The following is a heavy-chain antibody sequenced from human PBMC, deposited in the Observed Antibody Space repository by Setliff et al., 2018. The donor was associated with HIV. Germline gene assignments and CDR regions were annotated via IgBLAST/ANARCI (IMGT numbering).Heavy chain of an antibody. CDR2: FDPEDGET. V-gene: IGHV1-24*01. Sequence: GASVKVSCKVSGYTLTELSMHWVRQAPGKGLEWMGGFDPEDGETIYAQKFLGRVTMTEDTSTDTAYMELSSLRSEDTAVYYCATAPYSSSLFDIWGQGTMVTVSS. CDR1: GYTLTELS. J-gene: IGHJ3*02. D-gene: IGHD6-6*01. CDR3: ATAPYSSSLFDI.